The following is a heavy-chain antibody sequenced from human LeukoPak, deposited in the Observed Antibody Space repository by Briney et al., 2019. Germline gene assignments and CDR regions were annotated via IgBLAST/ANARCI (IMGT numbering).Heavy chain of an antibody. J-gene: IGHJ4*02. V-gene: IGHV5-51*01. D-gene: IGHD6-19*01. CDR1: GYSFTSYW. CDR3: ARQPIGKQWLSEIDY. Sequence: GESLKISCKGSGYSFTSYWIGWVRQMPGKGLEWMGIIYPGDSDTRYSPSFQGQVTISADKSISTAYLQWSSLKASDTAMYYCARQPIGKQWLSEIDYWGQGTLVTVSS. CDR2: IYPGDSDT.